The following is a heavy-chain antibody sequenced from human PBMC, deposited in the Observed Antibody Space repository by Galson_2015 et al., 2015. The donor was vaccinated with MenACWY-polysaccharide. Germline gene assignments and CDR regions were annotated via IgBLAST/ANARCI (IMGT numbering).Heavy chain of an antibody. D-gene: IGHD6-13*01. CDR3: ARASHKGAAGLFDY. V-gene: IGHV3-66*02. CDR2: IYSGGTT. Sequence: LRLSCAASGFTVSSDYMSWVRQAPGKGLEWVSVIYSGGTTFYIDSVKGRFTISRDNSKNTLYLQMNSLRTDDTAVYYCARASHKGAAGLFDYWGQGTPVTVSS. CDR1: GFTVSSDY. J-gene: IGHJ4*02.